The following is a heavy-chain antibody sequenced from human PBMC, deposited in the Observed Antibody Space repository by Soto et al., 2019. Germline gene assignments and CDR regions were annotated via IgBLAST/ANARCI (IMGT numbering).Heavy chain of an antibody. CDR1: GGSISSSNW. D-gene: IGHD6-13*01. CDR3: ARGAAAATDYYYYGMDV. J-gene: IGHJ6*02. Sequence: TLSLTCAVSGGSISSSNWWSWVRQPPGKGLEWIGEIYHSGSTNCNPSLKSRVTISVDKSKNQFSLKLSSVTAADTAVYYCARGAAAATDYYYYGMDVWGQGTTVTVSS. CDR2: IYHSGST. V-gene: IGHV4-4*02.